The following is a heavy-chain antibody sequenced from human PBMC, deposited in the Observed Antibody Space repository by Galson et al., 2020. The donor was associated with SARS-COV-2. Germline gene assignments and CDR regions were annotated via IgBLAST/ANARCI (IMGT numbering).Heavy chain of an antibody. CDR2: INHSGST. CDR3: ATTPYNSGWYTEVY. J-gene: IGHJ4*02. Sequence: SETLSLTCAVYGGSFSGFWSWIRQPPGKGLEWIGEINHSGSTNYNPSLKSRVTISLDTSKNQFSLKLNSVTAADTAVYFCATTPYNSGWYTEVYWGQGTLVTVSS. CDR1: GGSFSGF. V-gene: IGHV4-34*01. D-gene: IGHD6-19*01.